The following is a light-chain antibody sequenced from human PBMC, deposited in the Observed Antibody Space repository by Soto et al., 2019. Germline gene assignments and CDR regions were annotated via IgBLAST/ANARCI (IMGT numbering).Light chain of an antibody. CDR3: LQHNDFPFT. V-gene: IGKV1-17*01. J-gene: IGKJ3*01. CDR2: TGT. CDR1: QVIRNN. Sequence: DIQMTQSPSSLSASVGDRATITCRASQVIRNNLACYQQKPGKAPQRLIYTGTSLPSGVPPRFSASGSGTEFTLTVSRLQPEDFATYSCLQHNDFPFTFGPGTKVDV.